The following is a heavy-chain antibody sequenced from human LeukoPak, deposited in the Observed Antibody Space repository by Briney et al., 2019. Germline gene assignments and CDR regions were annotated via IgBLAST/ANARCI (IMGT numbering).Heavy chain of an antibody. D-gene: IGHD3-22*01. V-gene: IGHV4-59*01. Sequence: SETLSLTCTVSGGSISSYYWSWIRQPPGKGLEWIGYIYYSGSTNYNPSLKSRVTISVDTSKNQFSLKLSSVTAADTAVYYCARDSPDLPKYYYDSSGCHPSFDYWGQGTLVTVSS. CDR2: IYYSGST. CDR1: GGSISSYY. CDR3: ARDSPDLPKYYYDSSGCHPSFDY. J-gene: IGHJ4*02.